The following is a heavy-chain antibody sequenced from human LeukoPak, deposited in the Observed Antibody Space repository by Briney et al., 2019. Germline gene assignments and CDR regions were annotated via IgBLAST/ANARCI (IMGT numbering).Heavy chain of an antibody. Sequence: SETLSLTCAVYGGSFRGYYWSWIRQPPGKGLEWIGEINHSGSTYYNPSLKSRVTISVDTSKNQFSLKLSSVTAADTAVYYCARGPVPSSSLYYYYYMDVWGKGTTVTVSS. V-gene: IGHV4-34*01. CDR1: GGSFRGYY. D-gene: IGHD6-13*01. CDR3: ARGPVPSSSLYYYYYMDV. CDR2: INHSGST. J-gene: IGHJ6*03.